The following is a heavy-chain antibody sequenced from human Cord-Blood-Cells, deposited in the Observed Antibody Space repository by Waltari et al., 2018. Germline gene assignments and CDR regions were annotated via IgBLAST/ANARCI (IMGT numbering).Heavy chain of an antibody. J-gene: IGHJ6*02. CDR1: GFTFVRHG. CDR3: ARRKYDFWSGYYKENGMDV. V-gene: IGHV3-33*01. CDR2: IWYDGSNK. Sequence: QVQLVESGGGVVQPGRSLTLPWAGSGFTFVRHGLAWVRPGAGTGLEWVAVIWYDGSNKYYADSVKGRFTISRDNSKNTLYLQMNSLRAEDTAVYYCARRKYDFWSGYYKENGMDVWGQGTTVTVSS. D-gene: IGHD3-3*01.